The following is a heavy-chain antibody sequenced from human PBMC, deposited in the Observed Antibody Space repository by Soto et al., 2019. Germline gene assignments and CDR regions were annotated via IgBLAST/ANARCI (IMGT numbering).Heavy chain of an antibody. V-gene: IGHV3-53*04. D-gene: IGHD3-16*02. Sequence: PGGSLRLSCAASGFTVSSNYMSWVRQAPGKGLEWVSVIYSGGSTYYADSVKGRFTISRHNSKNTLYLQMNSLRAEDTAVYYCARALIITFGGVIAPDAFDIWGQGTMVTVSS. CDR3: ARALIITFGGVIAPDAFDI. CDR1: GFTVSSNY. CDR2: IYSGGST. J-gene: IGHJ3*02.